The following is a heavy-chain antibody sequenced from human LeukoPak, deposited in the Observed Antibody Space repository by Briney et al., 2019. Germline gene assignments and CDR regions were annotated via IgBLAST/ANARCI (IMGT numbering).Heavy chain of an antibody. V-gene: IGHV1-69*06. CDR1: GGTFSSYA. Sequence: SVKVSCKASGGTFSSYAISWVRQAPGQGLEWMGGIIPIFGTANNAQKFQGRATITADKATSPAYVELSSLRSEDTAGYYWARKCSSTSCSYFDYWGQGTLVTVSS. D-gene: IGHD2-2*01. J-gene: IGHJ4*02. CDR3: ARKCSSTSCSYFDY. CDR2: IIPIFGTA.